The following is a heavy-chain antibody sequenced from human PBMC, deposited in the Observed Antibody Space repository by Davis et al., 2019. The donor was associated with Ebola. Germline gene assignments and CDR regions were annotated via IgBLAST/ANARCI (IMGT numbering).Heavy chain of an antibody. V-gene: IGHV4-4*07. D-gene: IGHD2-2*01. Sequence: SETLSLTCTVSNGSVSSHFWSWIRHPAGKRLEWIGRIFARGNTNYNPSLKSRVTISVDTSKNQFSLKLSSVTAADTAVYYCARARGCSSTSCFYYYYYMDVWGKGTTVTVSS. CDR2: IFARGNT. CDR3: ARARGCSSTSCFYYYYYMDV. CDR1: NGSVSSHF. J-gene: IGHJ6*03.